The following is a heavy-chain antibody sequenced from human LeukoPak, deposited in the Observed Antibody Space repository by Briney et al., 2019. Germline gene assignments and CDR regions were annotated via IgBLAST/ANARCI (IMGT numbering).Heavy chain of an antibody. Sequence: GGSLRLSCAASGFTFSSYHMTWVRQAPGKGLGWLSYIQSTSGSLHYADSVKGRFTISRDNAKNSLYLQMDSLRAEDTAVYYCSRVVQDVTGADYWGQGTLVIVSS. CDR2: IQSTSGSL. CDR1: GFTFSSYH. D-gene: IGHD3-9*01. J-gene: IGHJ4*02. V-gene: IGHV3-48*01. CDR3: SRVVQDVTGADY.